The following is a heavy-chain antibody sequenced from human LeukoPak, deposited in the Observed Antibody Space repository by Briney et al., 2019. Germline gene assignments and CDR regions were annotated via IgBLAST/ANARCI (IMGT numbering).Heavy chain of an antibody. CDR2: ISSSSTTI. Sequence: PGGSLRLSCAASGFPFSSYSMHWVRQAPGKGLESLSYISSSSTTIYNADSVRGRFTISRDNAKNSLFLQMNSLRAEDTAVYSCARGGGFCGSTSCYGIDSWGQGTLVTVSS. J-gene: IGHJ4*02. V-gene: IGHV3-48*01. D-gene: IGHD2-2*01. CDR3: ARGGGFCGSTSCYGIDS. CDR1: GFPFSSYS.